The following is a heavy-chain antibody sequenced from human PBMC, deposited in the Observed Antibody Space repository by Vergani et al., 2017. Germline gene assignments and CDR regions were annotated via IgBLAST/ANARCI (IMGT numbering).Heavy chain of an antibody. CDR2: ISSSSSTI. J-gene: IGHJ6*02. CDR1: GFTFSSYS. V-gene: IGHV3-48*01. CDR3: ARDGYCTNGVCYSFYYYYGMDV. D-gene: IGHD2-8*01. Sequence: EVQLVESGGGLVQPGGSLRLSCAASGFTFSSYSMNWVRQAPGKGLEWVSYISSSSSTIYYAASVQGRFTISRDNAKNSLYLQMNSLRAEDTAVYYCARDGYCTNGVCYSFYYYYGMDVWGQGTTVTVSS.